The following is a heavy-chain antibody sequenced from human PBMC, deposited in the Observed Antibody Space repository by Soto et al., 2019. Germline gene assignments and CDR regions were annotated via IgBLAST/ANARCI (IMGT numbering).Heavy chain of an antibody. CDR2: IIPIFGTA. CDR3: ASTVTTRYYYYYGMDV. J-gene: IGHJ6*02. CDR1: GGTFSSYA. Sequence: QVQLVQSGAEVKKPGSSVKVSCKASGGTFSSYAISWVRQAPGQGLEWMGGIIPIFGTANYAQKFQGRVTSPADESTSTAYMELSSLRSEDTAVYYCASTVTTRYYYYYGMDVWGQGTTVTVSS. V-gene: IGHV1-69*01. D-gene: IGHD4-17*01.